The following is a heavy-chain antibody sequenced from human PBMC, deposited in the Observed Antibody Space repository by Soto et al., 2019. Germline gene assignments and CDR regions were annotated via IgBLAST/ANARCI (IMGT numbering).Heavy chain of an antibody. CDR2: ISSSSSYI. D-gene: IGHD3-22*01. J-gene: IGHJ6*02. V-gene: IGHV3-21*01. CDR1: GFTFSTYS. Sequence: EVQLVESGGGLVKPGGSLRLSCAASGFTFSTYSLNWVRQAPGKGLESVSSISSSSSYIYYADSVKGRFTISRDNAKNSLYLQMNSLRAEDTAVYYCARYDSSGYYWPYYYYGMDVWGQGTTVTVSS. CDR3: ARYDSSGYYWPYYYYGMDV.